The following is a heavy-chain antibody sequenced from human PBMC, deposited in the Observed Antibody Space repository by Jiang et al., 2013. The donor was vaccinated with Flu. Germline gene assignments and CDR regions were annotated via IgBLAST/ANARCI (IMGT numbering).Heavy chain of an antibody. J-gene: IGHJ6*02. V-gene: IGHV3-48*02. CDR3: ARAPYIVGATGYYYGMDV. CDR1: GFTFSSYS. D-gene: IGHD1-26*01. Sequence: VQLVESGGGLVQPGGSLRLSCAASGFTFSSYSMNWVRQAPGKGLEWVSYISSSSSTIYYADSVKGRFTISRDNAKNSLYLQMNSLRDEDTAVYYCARAPYIVGATGYYYGMDVWGQGTTVTVSS. CDR2: ISSSSSTI.